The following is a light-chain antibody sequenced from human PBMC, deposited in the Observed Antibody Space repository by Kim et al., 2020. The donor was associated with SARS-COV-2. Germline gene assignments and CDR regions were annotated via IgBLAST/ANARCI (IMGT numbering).Light chain of an antibody. Sequence: DIVMTQSPLSLPVTPGEPASISCTSSQSLLHTDGYNYFDWYVQKPGQSPQLLIHLGSNRASGVADRFSGSGSGTFFTLKISRVEADDVGVYYCMQALQTPFTFGQGTKLEI. V-gene: IGKV2-28*01. J-gene: IGKJ2*01. CDR2: LGS. CDR1: QSLLHTDGYNY. CDR3: MQALQTPFT.